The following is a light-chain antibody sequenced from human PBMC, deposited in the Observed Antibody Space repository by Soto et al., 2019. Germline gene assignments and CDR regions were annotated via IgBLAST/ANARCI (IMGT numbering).Light chain of an antibody. CDR3: QQRRHWPPSLA. J-gene: IGKJ4*01. CDR1: QSVSSY. V-gene: IGKV3-11*01. Sequence: EIVLTQSPATLSLSPGERATLSCSASQSVSSYLAWYQQKHGQAPRLLINDASNMATGIPARFRGSGSGTDLTLTINTLAPEDFGVYYCQQRRHWPPSLAFGGQNKVPIK. CDR2: DAS.